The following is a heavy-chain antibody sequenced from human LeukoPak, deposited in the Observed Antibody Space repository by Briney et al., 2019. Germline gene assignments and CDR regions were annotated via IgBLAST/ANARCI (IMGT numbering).Heavy chain of an antibody. J-gene: IGHJ3*01. CDR1: GFIFADYS. Sequence: AGRSLRLSCTASGFIFADYSMSWVRQAPGKGLEWVGFGYGATREYAAAVKGRFIISRDDSKRIAYLQMNSLKTEDTAVYYCISWISRDGLKAWGQGTMVTVSS. V-gene: IGHV3-49*04. CDR3: ISWISRDGLKA. CDR2: GYGATR. D-gene: IGHD2-2*03.